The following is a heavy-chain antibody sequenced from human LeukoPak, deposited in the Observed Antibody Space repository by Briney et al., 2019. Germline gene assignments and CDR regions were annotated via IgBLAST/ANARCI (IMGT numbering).Heavy chain of an antibody. V-gene: IGHV3-21*04. CDR3: ARDGWFGELLYHY. J-gene: IGHJ4*02. D-gene: IGHD3-10*01. Sequence: PGGSLRLSCAASGFSFRSYSMDWVRQAPGKGLEWVSSITGSSSYISYADSVKGRFTISRDNAKNSLYLQMNSLRAEDTAVYYCARDGWFGELLYHYWGQGTLVTVSS. CDR2: ITGSSSYI. CDR1: GFSFRSYS.